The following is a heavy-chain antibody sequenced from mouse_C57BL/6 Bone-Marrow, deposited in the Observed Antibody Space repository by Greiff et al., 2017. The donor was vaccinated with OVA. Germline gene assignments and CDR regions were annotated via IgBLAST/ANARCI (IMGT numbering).Heavy chain of an antibody. J-gene: IGHJ3*01. CDR2: LWSGRCA. CDR1: GFSLTSYG. CDR3: DPLANPFAD. D-gene: IGHD1-2*01. Sequence: VQLQQSGPGLVQPSQSLSITCTVSGFSLTSYGVHWVRQSPGKGLEWLGVLWSGRCADYTAAFIPRLSLTKDNSKRQVFVKMNRLQADDTALYYCDPLANPFADWGQGTLVNGS. V-gene: IGHV2-2*01.